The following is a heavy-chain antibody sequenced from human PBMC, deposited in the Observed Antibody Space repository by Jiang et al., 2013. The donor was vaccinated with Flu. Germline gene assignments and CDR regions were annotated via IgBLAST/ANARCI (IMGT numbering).Heavy chain of an antibody. J-gene: IGHJ6*04. Sequence: LLKPSETLSLTCAVYGGSFSGYYWSWIRQPPGKGLEWIGEINHSGSTNYNPSLKSRVTISVDTSKNQFSLKLSSVTAADTAVYYCASGRVGYFDWLPGHYGMDVWGKGPRSPSPQ. CDR1: GGSFSGYY. V-gene: IGHV4-34*01. CDR3: ASGRVGYFDWLPGHYGMDV. CDR2: INHSGST. D-gene: IGHD3-9*01.